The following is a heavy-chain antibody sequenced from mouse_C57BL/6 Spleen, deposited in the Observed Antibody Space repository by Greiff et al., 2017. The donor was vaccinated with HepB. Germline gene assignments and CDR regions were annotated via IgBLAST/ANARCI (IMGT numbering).Heavy chain of an antibody. Sequence: EVQLQQSGPELVKPGASVKISCKASGYTFTDYYMNWVKQSHGKSLEWIGDINPNNGGTSYNQKFKGKATLTVDKSSSTAYMELSSLTSEDSAVYYCARGIRDYAMDYWGQGTSVTVSS. CDR3: ARGIRDYAMDY. V-gene: IGHV1-26*01. CDR1: GYTFTDYY. J-gene: IGHJ4*01. CDR2: INPNNGGT.